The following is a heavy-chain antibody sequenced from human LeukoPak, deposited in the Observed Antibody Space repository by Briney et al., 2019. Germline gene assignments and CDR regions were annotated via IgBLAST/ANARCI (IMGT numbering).Heavy chain of an antibody. CDR3: ARERGGYCSSTSCSRGFDY. J-gene: IGHJ4*02. CDR1: GFTFSSYW. Sequence: PGGSLRLSCAASGFTFSSYWMSWVRQAPGKGLEWVANIKQDGSEKYYVDSVKGRFTISRDNAKNSLYLQMNSLRAEDTAMYYCARERGGYCSSTSCSRGFDYWGQGTLVTVSS. V-gene: IGHV3-7*01. CDR2: IKQDGSEK. D-gene: IGHD2-2*01.